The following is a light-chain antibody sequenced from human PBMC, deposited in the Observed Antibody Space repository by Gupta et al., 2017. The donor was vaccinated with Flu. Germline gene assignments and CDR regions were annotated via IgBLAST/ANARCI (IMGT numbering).Light chain of an antibody. Sequence: RVTISCSGGDSNIGRSSVSWYQQVSGTAPRLLIYTDNQRPPGVPDRFSGSKSGTTASLAISGLWSEDEADYHCATWDDRLNIWVFGGGTKVAVL. CDR3: ATWDDRLNIWV. V-gene: IGLV1-47*03. CDR1: DSNIGRSS. J-gene: IGLJ3*02. CDR2: TDN.